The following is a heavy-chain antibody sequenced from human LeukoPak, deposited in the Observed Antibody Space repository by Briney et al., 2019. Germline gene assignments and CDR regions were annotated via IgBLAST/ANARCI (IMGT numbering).Heavy chain of an antibody. CDR2: IRYDGSNK. CDR3: AKDTGTTHAFDI. V-gene: IGHV3-30*02. Sequence: PGGSLRLSCAASGFTFSSYGMHWVRQAPGKGLEWVAFIRYDGSNKYYADSVKGRFTISRDNSKNTLYLQMNSLRAEDTAVYYCAKDTGTTHAFDIWGQGTMVTVSS. CDR1: GFTFSSYG. D-gene: IGHD1-1*01. J-gene: IGHJ3*02.